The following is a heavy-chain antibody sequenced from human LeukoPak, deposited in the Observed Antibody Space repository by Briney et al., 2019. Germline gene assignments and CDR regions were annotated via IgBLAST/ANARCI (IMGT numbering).Heavy chain of an antibody. Sequence: GGSLRLSCAASGFTFSSYAMSWVRQAPGKGLEWVSAISGSGGSTYYADSVKGRFTISRDNSKNTLYLQMDSLRAEDTAVFYCAKDFEHVLVTAALDYWGQGTLVTVSS. V-gene: IGHV3-23*01. CDR1: GFTFSSYA. CDR2: ISGSGGST. CDR3: AKDFEHVLVTAALDY. D-gene: IGHD2-21*02. J-gene: IGHJ4*02.